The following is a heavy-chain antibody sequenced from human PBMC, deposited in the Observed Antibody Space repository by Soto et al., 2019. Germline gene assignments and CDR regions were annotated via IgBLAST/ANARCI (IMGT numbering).Heavy chain of an antibody. CDR2: INPSGGST. V-gene: IGHV1-46*01. CDR1: GYTFTSYY. CDR3: ARDALAYYYGMDV. J-gene: IGHJ6*02. Sequence: QVQLVQSGAEVKKPGASVKVSCKASGYTFTSYYMHWVRQAPGQGLEWMGIINPSGGSTSYAQKFQGRVXXTXDXXTSTVYMELSSLRSEDTAVYYCARDALAYYYGMDVWGQGTTVTVSS.